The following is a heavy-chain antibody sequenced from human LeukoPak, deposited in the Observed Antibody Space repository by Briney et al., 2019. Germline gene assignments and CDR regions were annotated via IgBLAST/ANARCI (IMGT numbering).Heavy chain of an antibody. CDR2: ISGSGSST. Sequence: GGSLRLSCAASGFTFSNYAMTWVRQAPGKGLEWVSGISGSGSSTYYADSVKGRFTLSRDNSKNSLYLQMNSLRAEDTAVYYCARAYCGGVCYSGWFDPWGQGTLVTVSS. CDR1: GFTFSNYA. V-gene: IGHV3-23*01. J-gene: IGHJ5*02. D-gene: IGHD2-21*02. CDR3: ARAYCGGVCYSGWFDP.